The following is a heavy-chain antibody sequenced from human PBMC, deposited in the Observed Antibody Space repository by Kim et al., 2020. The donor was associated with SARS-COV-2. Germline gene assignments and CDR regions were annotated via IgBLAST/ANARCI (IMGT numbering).Heavy chain of an antibody. CDR3: ARGRRDYYGMDV. D-gene: IGHD1-1*01. Sequence: SETLSLTCTVSGGSISSGGYYWSWIRQHPGKGLEWIGYIYYSGSTYYNPSLKSRVTISVDTSKNQFSLKLSSVTAADTAVYYCARGRRDYYGMDVWGQGTTVTVSS. J-gene: IGHJ6*02. V-gene: IGHV4-31*03. CDR1: GGSISSGGYY. CDR2: IYYSGST.